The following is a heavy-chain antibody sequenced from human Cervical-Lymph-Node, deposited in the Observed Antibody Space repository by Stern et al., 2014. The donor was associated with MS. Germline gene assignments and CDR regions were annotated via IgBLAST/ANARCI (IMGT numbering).Heavy chain of an antibody. Sequence: VQLVESGGGLVKPGGSLRLSCAASGFTFRKAWMTLIRQAPGKGLAWVGRIHIKTDGGTTGYAAPVKGRFTISRDDSKNTLYLQMNSLKTEDTAVYYCTTLDRSYPYYYYGMDVWGQGTTVTVSS. CDR1: GFTFRKAW. V-gene: IGHV3-15*01. D-gene: IGHD1-26*01. CDR2: IHIKTDGGTT. CDR3: TTLDRSYPYYYYGMDV. J-gene: IGHJ6*02.